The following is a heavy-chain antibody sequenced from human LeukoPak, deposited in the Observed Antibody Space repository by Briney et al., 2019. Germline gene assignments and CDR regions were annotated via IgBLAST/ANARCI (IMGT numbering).Heavy chain of an antibody. CDR2: IYHSGST. CDR1: GGSISRGGYS. D-gene: IGHD2-15*01. J-gene: IGHJ4*02. V-gene: IGHV4-30-2*01. Sequence: PSETLSLTCAVSGGSISRGGYSWSWLRQPPGRGLEWVGYIYHSGSTYYNPSLKSRVTISVDRSKNQFSLKLSSVTAADTAVYYCARLSLGYCSGGSCYSGRRAKYYFDYWGQGTLVTVSS. CDR3: ARLSLGYCSGGSCYSGRRAKYYFDY.